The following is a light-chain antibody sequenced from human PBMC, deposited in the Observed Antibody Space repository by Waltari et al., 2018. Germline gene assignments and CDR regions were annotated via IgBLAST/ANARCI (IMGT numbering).Light chain of an antibody. Sequence: QSALTQPASVSGSPGQSITISCTGTSSDVGGYNYASWYQQHPGKAPKRMMYEVSNRPSGVSNRFSGSKSGNTASMTISGLQAEDDADYYCSSYTSSSHVVFGGGTKLTVL. CDR2: EVS. CDR3: SSYTSSSHVV. V-gene: IGLV2-14*01. CDR1: SSDVGGYNY. J-gene: IGLJ2*01.